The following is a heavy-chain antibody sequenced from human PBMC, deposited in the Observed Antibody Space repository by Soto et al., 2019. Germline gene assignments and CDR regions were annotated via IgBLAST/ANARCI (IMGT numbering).Heavy chain of an antibody. Sequence: ASVKVSCKASGGTFSSYSINWVRQASGQGLEWMGRIIPILGITHHAQKFQGRVTITADKSTSTAYMELSSLTSEDTAVYYCARDSKLDRRAYWGQGTQVTVSS. CDR2: IIPILGIT. CDR1: GGTFSSYS. D-gene: IGHD1-1*01. V-gene: IGHV1-69*04. J-gene: IGHJ4*02. CDR3: ARDSKLDRRAY.